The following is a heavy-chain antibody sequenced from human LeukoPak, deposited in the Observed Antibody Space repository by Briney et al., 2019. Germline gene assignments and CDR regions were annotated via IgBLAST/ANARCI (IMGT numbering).Heavy chain of an antibody. V-gene: IGHV3-23*01. Sequence: GGSLRLSCVASGFTFSTFAMIWVRQPPGKGLEWVSSIFPSGGEIHYADSVRGRFTISRDNSKSILSLQMYSLRAEDTATYYCATYRQVLLPFESWGQGTLVTVSS. CDR1: GFTFSTFA. D-gene: IGHD5-18*01. CDR2: IFPSGGEI. J-gene: IGHJ4*02. CDR3: ATYRQVLLPFES.